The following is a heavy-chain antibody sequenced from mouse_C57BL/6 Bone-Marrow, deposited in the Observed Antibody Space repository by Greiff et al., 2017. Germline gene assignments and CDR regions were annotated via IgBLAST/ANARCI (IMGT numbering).Heavy chain of an antibody. CDR3: AIGWYFDV. CDR1: GYTFTSYW. J-gene: IGHJ1*03. V-gene: IGHV1-74*01. CDR2: LHPSDSAT. Sequence: VQLQQPGAELVKPGASVKVSCKASGYTFTSYWMPWVKPRPGQGLEWIGRLHPSDSATNYNQKFKGKATLTVDKSSSTAYMQLSSLTSEDSAVYYCAIGWYFDVWGTGTTGTVSS.